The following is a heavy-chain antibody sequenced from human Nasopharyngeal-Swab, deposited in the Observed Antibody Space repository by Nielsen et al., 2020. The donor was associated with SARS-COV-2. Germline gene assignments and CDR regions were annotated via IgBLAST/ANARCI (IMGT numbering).Heavy chain of an antibody. CDR3: AKDTALYLAFDI. CDR1: GFTFSSYA. V-gene: IGHV3-23*01. Sequence: GSSLQISCAASGFTFSSYAMSWVRPAPGKGLEWVSAISGSGGSTYYADSVKGRFTISRDNSKNTLYLQMNSLRAEDTAVYYCAKDTALYLAFDIWGQGTMVTVSS. CDR2: ISGSGGST. D-gene: IGHD3-9*01. J-gene: IGHJ3*02.